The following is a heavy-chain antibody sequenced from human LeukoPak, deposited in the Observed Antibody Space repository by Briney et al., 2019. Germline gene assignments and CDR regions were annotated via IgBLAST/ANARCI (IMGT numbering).Heavy chain of an antibody. J-gene: IGHJ4*02. D-gene: IGHD1-20*01. CDR2: ISGSGGST. CDR3: AKKPAGYNWNPFDY. CDR1: GFTFSSYA. Sequence: PGGSLRLSCAASGFTFSSYAMSWVRQAPGEGLEWVSAISGSGGSTYYADSVKGRFTISRDNSKNTLYLQMNSLRAEDTAVYYCAKKPAGYNWNPFDYWGQGTLVTVSS. V-gene: IGHV3-23*01.